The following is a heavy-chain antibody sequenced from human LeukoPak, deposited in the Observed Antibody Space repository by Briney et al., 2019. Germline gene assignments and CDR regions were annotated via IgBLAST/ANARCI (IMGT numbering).Heavy chain of an antibody. CDR3: ASDAATVTTTSMYYFDY. J-gene: IGHJ4*02. CDR1: GFTFSSYS. V-gene: IGHV3-21*01. CDR2: ISSSSSYI. Sequence: GGSLRLSCAASGFTFSSYSMNWVRQAPGKGLEWVSSISSSSSYIYYADSVKGRFTISRDNAKNSLYLQMNSLRAEDTAVYYCASDAATVTTTSMYYFDYWGQGTLVTVSS. D-gene: IGHD4-17*01.